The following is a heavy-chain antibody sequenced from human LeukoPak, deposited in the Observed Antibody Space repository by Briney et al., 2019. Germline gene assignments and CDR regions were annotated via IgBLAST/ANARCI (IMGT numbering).Heavy chain of an antibody. CDR1: GGSFSGYY. V-gene: IGHV4-34*01. J-gene: IGHJ4*02. CDR3: ARGVYIAAAQYGY. D-gene: IGHD6-13*01. CDR2: INHRGSP. Sequence: PSETLSLTCAVYGGSFSGYYWTWIRQPPGKGLEWIGEINHRGSPKYNPSLESRVTISVDTSNNQFSLKLSSVTAADTAVYYCARGVYIAAAQYGYWGQGTLVTVSS.